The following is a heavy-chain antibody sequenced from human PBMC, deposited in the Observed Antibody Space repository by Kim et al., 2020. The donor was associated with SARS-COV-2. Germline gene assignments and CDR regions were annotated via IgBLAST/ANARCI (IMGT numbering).Heavy chain of an antibody. Sequence: SETLSLTCAVYGGSFSGYYWSWIRQPPGKGLEWIGEINHSGSTNYNPSLKSRVTISVDTSKNQFSLKLSSVTAADTAVYYCAGSLAVAGKQFDYWGQGTLVTVSS. D-gene: IGHD6-19*01. V-gene: IGHV4-34*01. J-gene: IGHJ4*02. CDR1: GGSFSGYY. CDR2: INHSGST. CDR3: AGSLAVAGKQFDY.